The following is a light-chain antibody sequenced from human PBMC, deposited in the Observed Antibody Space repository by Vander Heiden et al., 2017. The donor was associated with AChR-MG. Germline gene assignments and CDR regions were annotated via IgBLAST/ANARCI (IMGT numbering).Light chain of an antibody. CDR2: DNS. V-gene: IGLV3-21*02. CDR3: QVWDYLSDHVV. J-gene: IGLJ2*01. CDR1: NLGSHS. Sequence: SSVLTQSPSVSVAPGQTARVTCGGNNLGSHSVHWYQQKPGQAPVLVVYDNSDRPSGIPERFSGYSSGNTATLTISRVGAGDEADYYCQVWDYLSDHVVFGGGTKLTVL.